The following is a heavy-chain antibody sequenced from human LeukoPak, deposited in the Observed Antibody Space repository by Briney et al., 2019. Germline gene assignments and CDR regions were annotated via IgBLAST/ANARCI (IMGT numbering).Heavy chain of an antibody. D-gene: IGHD2-2*03. CDR2: INSDGSST. V-gene: IGHV3-74*01. J-gene: IGHJ5*02. CDR3: ARGVDIVVVPAASESYWFDP. CDR1: GFTFSSYW. Sequence: GGSLRLSCAASGFTFSSYWMHWVRQAPGKGLVWASRINSDGSSTSYADSVKGRFTISRDNAKNSLYLQMNSLRAEDTAVYYCARGVDIVVVPAASESYWFDPWGQGTLVTVSS.